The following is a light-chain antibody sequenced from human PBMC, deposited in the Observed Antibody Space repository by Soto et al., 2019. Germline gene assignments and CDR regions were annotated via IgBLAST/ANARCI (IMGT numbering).Light chain of an antibody. CDR2: GAS. CDR1: QSVDIN. J-gene: IGKJ1*01. V-gene: IGKV3-15*01. Sequence: MSVSPATLSISPGERATLSCRASQSVDINLAWYQKKAGQAPRLLIYGASTRATAIPARFSGSGSGTEFTLTISSLQSEDFAVYVCQHYNNWAWAFGQGAKVDIK. CDR3: QHYNNWAWA.